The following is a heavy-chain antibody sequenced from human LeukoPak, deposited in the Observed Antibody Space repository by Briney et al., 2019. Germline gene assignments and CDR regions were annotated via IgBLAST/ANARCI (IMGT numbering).Heavy chain of an antibody. CDR1: GYTFTSYY. J-gene: IGHJ5*02. CDR2: VNPAGGST. V-gene: IGHV1-46*01. D-gene: IGHD1-26*01. CDR3: ARDWPRVGATRSWFDP. Sequence: ASVKVSCKASGYTFTSYYIHWVRQAPGQGLEWLGIVNPAGGSTTYAQKFQDRVTMTRDMSTSTVYMELSSLRSEDTAVYYCARDWPRVGATRSWFDPWGQGPLVTVSS.